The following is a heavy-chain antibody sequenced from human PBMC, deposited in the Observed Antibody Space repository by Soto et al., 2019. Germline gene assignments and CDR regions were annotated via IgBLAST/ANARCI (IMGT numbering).Heavy chain of an antibody. J-gene: IGHJ5*02. CDR1: GYSFTSYW. Sequence: GESLKISCKGSGYSFTSYWIGWVRQMPGKGLEWMGIIYPGDSDTRYSPSFQGQVTISADKSISTAYLQWSSLKASDTAMYYCARQVYYYGSGTLKDWFDPWGQGTLVTVSS. CDR2: IYPGDSDT. D-gene: IGHD3-10*01. CDR3: ARQVYYYGSGTLKDWFDP. V-gene: IGHV5-51*01.